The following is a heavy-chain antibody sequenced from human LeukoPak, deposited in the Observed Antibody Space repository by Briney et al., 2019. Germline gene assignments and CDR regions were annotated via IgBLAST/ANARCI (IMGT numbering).Heavy chain of an antibody. D-gene: IGHD3-3*01. V-gene: IGHV5-51*01. CDR1: GYSFTSYW. J-gene: IGHJ4*02. CDR2: IYPGDSDT. CDR3: ARHPFGYDFWSGYEPHFDY. Sequence: GESLKISCKGSGYSFTSYWIGWVRQMPGKGLEWMGIIYPGDSDTRYSPSFQGQVTISADKSISTAYLQWSSLKASDTAMYYCARHPFGYDFWSGYEPHFDYWGQGTLVTVSS.